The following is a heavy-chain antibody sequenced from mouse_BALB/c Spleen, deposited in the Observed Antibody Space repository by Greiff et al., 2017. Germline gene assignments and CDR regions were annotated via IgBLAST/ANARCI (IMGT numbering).Heavy chain of an antibody. D-gene: IGHD4-1*01. V-gene: IGHV5-6-3*01. CDR3: ARDLAGTDY. CDR1: GFTFSSYG. J-gene: IGHJ2*01. CDR2: INSNGGST. Sequence: EVHLVESGGGLVQPGGSLKLSCAASGFTFSSYGMSWVRQTPDKRLELVATINSNGGSTYYPDSVKGRFTISRDNAKNTLYLQMSSLKSEDTAMYYCARDLAGTDYWGQGTTLTVSS.